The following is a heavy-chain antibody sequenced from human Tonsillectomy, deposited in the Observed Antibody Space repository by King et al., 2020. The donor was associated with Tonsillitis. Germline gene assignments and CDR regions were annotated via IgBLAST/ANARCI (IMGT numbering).Heavy chain of an antibody. CDR1: GFTFSSYG. CDR3: AKPLNLSGWSLYSFDY. CDR2: MSYDGSNK. Sequence: VQLVESGGGVVQPGRSLRLSCAASGFTFSSYGMHWVRQAPGKGLEWVAVMSYDGSNKYYADSVRGRFTISRDNSKNTLSLQMNSLRAKDTAVYYCAKPLNLSGWSLYSFDYWGQGTLVTVSS. V-gene: IGHV3-30*18. D-gene: IGHD6-19*01. J-gene: IGHJ4*02.